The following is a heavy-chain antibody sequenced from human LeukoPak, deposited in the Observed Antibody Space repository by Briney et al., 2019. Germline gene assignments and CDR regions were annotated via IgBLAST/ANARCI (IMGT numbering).Heavy chain of an antibody. CDR2: FGPQVGET. Sequence: ASVKVSCKVSGSTLTEISIDWVRQAPGKGLECMGTFGPQVGETIHAQKLQGRLKMTTATSTDTAYMEMTSLQSEDTAVYSCATGAMVYEYWGQGTLVTVSS. CDR3: ATGAMVYEY. J-gene: IGHJ4*02. D-gene: IGHD3-10*01. V-gene: IGHV1-24*01. CDR1: GSTLTEIS.